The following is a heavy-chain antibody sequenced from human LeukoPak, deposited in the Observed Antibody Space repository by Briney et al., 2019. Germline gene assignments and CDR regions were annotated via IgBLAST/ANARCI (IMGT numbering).Heavy chain of an antibody. Sequence: AGGSLRLSCAASGFTFSSYSMNWVRQAPGKGLEWVAVIWYDGSNKYYADSVKGRFTISRDNSKNTLYLQMNSLRAEDTAVYYCARELGLRLDYWGQGTLVTVSS. D-gene: IGHD4-17*01. CDR2: IWYDGSNK. V-gene: IGHV3-33*08. CDR3: ARELGLRLDY. J-gene: IGHJ4*02. CDR1: GFTFSSYS.